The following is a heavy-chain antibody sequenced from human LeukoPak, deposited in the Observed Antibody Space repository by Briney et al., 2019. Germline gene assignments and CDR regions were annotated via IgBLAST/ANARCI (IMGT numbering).Heavy chain of an antibody. D-gene: IGHD3-3*01. J-gene: IGHJ4*02. CDR3: TRDASPYRLRFLELDY. Sequence: GGSLRLSCTASGFTFGDYAMSWVRQAPGKGLEWVGFIRSKAYGGTTEYAASVKGRFTISRDDSKSIAYLQMNSLKTEDTAVYYCTRDASPYRLRFLELDYWGQGTLVIVSS. CDR1: GFTFGDYA. CDR2: IRSKAYGGTT. V-gene: IGHV3-49*04.